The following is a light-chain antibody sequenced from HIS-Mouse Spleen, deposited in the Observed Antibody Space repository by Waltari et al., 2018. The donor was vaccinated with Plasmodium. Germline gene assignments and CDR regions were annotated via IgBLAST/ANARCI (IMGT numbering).Light chain of an antibody. V-gene: IGKV3-11*01. CDR1: QRVSSY. CDR2: DAS. CDR3: QQRSNWPRVLT. J-gene: IGKJ4*01. Sequence: DIVFTQSPATLSFSPGARATLSCRASQRVSSYLAWYQQNPGQAPRLLIYDASNRATGIPARFSGSGSGTDFTLTISSLEPEDFAVYYCQQRSNWPRVLTFGGGTKVEIK.